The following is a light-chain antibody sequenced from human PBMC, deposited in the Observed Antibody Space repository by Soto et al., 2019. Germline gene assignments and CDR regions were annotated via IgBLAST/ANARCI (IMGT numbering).Light chain of an antibody. CDR1: SSNIGSNY. Sequence: QSVLTRPPSASGTPGQRVNISCSGSSSNIGSNYVYWYQQLPGTAPKLLIYRNDQRPSGVPDRFSGSKSGTSASLAIIGLRSEDEAHYHCASWDDTLTGLLFGGGTKVTVL. V-gene: IGLV1-47*01. CDR2: RND. J-gene: IGLJ2*01. CDR3: ASWDDTLTGLL.